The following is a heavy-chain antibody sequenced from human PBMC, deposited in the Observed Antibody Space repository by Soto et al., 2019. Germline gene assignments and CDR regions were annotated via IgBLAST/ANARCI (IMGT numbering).Heavy chain of an antibody. CDR2: IYTSGST. D-gene: IGHD3-22*01. J-gene: IGHJ4*02. V-gene: IGHV4-4*07. CDR1: GGSISNYY. Sequence: QVQLQESGPGLVKPSETLSLTCTVSGGSISNYYWSWIRQPAGKGLEWIGRIYTSGSTNYNPSLKSRVTMSVDTSRNQFSLELSSVTAADTAVYYCARYSSGYLWYFDYWGQGTLATVSS. CDR3: ARYSSGYLWYFDY.